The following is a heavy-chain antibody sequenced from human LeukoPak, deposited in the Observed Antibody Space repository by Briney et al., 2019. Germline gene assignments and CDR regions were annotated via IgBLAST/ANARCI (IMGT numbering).Heavy chain of an antibody. CDR2: MSYNGSSK. CDR1: GFTFSVYP. J-gene: IGHJ4*02. Sequence: GGSLRLSCAASGFTFSVYPMHWVRQAPGKGLEWVAVMSYNGSSKYYADSVKGRFTISRDNSKNTLYLQMNSLRVEDTAVYYCAGGMSGDSSSWTLDYWGQGTLVTVSS. D-gene: IGHD6-13*01. V-gene: IGHV3-30*04. CDR3: AGGMSGDSSSWTLDY.